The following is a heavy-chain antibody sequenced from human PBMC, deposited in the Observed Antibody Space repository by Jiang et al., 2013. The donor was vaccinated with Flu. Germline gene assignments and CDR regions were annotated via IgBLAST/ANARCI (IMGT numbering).Heavy chain of an antibody. Sequence: GAEVKKPGASVKVSCKASGYTFTSYYMHWVRQAPGQGLEWMGIINPSGGSTSYAQKFQGRVTMTRDTSTSTVYMELSSLRSEDTAVYYCARANVLTVITIFGVVEPYYYYYMDVWGKGTTVTVSS. V-gene: IGHV1-46*01. J-gene: IGHJ6*03. CDR3: ARANVLTVITIFGVVEPYYYYYMDV. CDR2: INPSGGST. D-gene: IGHD3-3*01. CDR1: GYTFTSYY.